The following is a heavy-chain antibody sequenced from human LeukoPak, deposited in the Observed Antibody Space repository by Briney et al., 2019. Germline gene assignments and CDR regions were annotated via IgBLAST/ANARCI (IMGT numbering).Heavy chain of an antibody. Sequence: ASVKVSCKASGYTFTGYHMHWGRQAPGQGLELMGWINPNTGVTNYAQKFQGRVTLTRDTSIITAYMELTRLRSDDTAVYYCARDRTTVTTGYYGMDVWGQGTTVTVSS. CDR1: GYTFTGYH. CDR2: INPNTGVT. CDR3: ARDRTTVTTGYYGMDV. V-gene: IGHV1-2*02. J-gene: IGHJ6*02. D-gene: IGHD4-17*01.